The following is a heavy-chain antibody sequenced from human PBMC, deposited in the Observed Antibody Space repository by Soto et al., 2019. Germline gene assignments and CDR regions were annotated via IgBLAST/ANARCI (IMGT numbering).Heavy chain of an antibody. Sequence: QVQLQESGPGLVKPSGTLSLTCAVSGGSISSSNWWGWVGKPPGRGLEWIGEIDHSGITNYNPSLKTRVTISVDKSKNQFSLKLSSVTAADTAVYYCARTSTSMVRGATDYWGQGTLVTVSS. CDR1: GGSISSSNW. V-gene: IGHV4-4*02. CDR2: IDHSGIT. CDR3: ARTSTSMVRGATDY. J-gene: IGHJ4*02. D-gene: IGHD3-10*01.